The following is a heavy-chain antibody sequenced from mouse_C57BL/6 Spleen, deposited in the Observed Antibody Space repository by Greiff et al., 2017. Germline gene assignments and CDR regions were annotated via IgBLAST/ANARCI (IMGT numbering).Heavy chain of an antibody. CDR2: IYPGSGST. CDR3: ARGDYYYGSSYETAWFAY. V-gene: IGHV1-55*01. Sequence: VQLQQPGAELVKPGASVKMSCKASGYTFTSYWITWVKQRPGQGLEWIGDIYPGSGSTNYNEKFKSKATLTVDTSSSTAYMQLSSLTSEDSAVYYCARGDYYYGSSYETAWFAYWGQGTLVTVSA. J-gene: IGHJ3*01. CDR1: GYTFTSYW. D-gene: IGHD1-1*01.